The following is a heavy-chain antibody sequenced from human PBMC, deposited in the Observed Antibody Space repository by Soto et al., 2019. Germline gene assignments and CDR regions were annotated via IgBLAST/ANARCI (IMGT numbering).Heavy chain of an antibody. CDR3: VRDKPDYYEVSGYCHVGDVFDI. J-gene: IGHJ3*02. CDR1: GYDCCRHA. CDR2: INAGKSKS. D-gene: IGHD3-22*01. V-gene: IGHV1-3*01. Sequence: GASAKKSCRTSGYDCCRHASQWVLQPPRQSLEWMGWINAGKSKSKYSRMFQGRVSSTRDTSASTAYMEGSGLTSEDKGVFYCVRDKPDYYEVSGYCHVGDVFDIWGQGTMVTVSS.